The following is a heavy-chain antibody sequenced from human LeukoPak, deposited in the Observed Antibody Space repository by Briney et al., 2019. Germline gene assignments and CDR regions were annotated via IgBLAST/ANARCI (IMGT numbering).Heavy chain of an antibody. D-gene: IGHD1-14*01. CDR3: AREGRPRNWFDP. V-gene: IGHV4-34*01. J-gene: IGHJ5*02. CDR1: GGSISGYY. CDR2: INHSGST. Sequence: SETLSLTCTVSGGSISGYYWSWIRQPPGKGLEWIGEINHSGSTNYNPSLKSRVTISVDTSKNQFSLKLSSVTAADTAVYYCAREGRPRNWFDPWGQGTLVTVSS.